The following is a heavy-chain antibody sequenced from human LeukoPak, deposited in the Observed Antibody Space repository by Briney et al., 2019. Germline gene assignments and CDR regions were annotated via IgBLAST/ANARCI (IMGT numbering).Heavy chain of an antibody. CDR1: GFTFSSYA. V-gene: IGHV3-23*01. J-gene: IGHJ5*02. D-gene: IGHD3-22*01. CDR3: AGNYDSSDYGYNWFDP. CDR2: LSGSGGNT. Sequence: GGSLRLSCAASGFTFSSYAMNWVRQSPGKGLDWVSGLSGSGGNTYYADSVKGRFTISRDNSKNTLYLQMNSLRAEDTAVYYCAGNYDSSDYGYNWFDPWGQGTLVTVSS.